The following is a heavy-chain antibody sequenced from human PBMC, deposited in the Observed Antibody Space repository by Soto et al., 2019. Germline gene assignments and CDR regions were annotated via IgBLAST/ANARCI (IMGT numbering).Heavy chain of an antibody. CDR2: MNPNSGNT. D-gene: IGHD6-6*01. CDR1: GYTFTSYD. V-gene: IGHV1-8*01. CDR3: ARREAARRVSWFDP. Sequence: QVQLVQSGAEVKKPGASVKVSCKASGYTFTSYDINWVRQAPGQGLEWMGWMNPNSGNTGYAQKFQGRVTMNRNTSVSTAYMELSSVRSEDTAVYYCARREAARRVSWFDPWGQGTLVAVSS. J-gene: IGHJ5*02.